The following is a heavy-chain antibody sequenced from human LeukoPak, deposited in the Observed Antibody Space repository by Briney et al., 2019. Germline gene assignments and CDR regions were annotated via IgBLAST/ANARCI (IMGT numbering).Heavy chain of an antibody. CDR1: GFAFSRYG. CDR3: ARGGGGTNYYYMDV. CDR2: ISWNSGSI. J-gene: IGHJ6*03. Sequence: GGSLRLSCAASGFAFSRYGMNWVRQAAGKGLEWVSGISWNSGSIGYADSVKGRFTISRDNAKNSLYLQTNSLRAEDMALYYCARGGGGTNYYYMDVWGKGTTVTVSS. V-gene: IGHV3-9*03. D-gene: IGHD1-1*01.